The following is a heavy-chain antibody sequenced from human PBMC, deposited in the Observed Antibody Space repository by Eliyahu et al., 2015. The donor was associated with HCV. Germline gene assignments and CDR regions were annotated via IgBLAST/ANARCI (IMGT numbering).Heavy chain of an antibody. D-gene: IGHD3-3*01. V-gene: IGHV3-23*01. CDR3: AKGGDYDS. CDR1: GFTFSRSA. CDR2: ITPSGGDT. J-gene: IGHJ4*02. Sequence: EVHLLESGGGLVQPGGSLRLSCAASGFTFSRSAMSWVRQAPGKGLEWVSTITPSGGDTYYTDSVEGRLTISRDNSKNTLYLQMNSLTAEDTAVYYCAKGGDYDSWGQGTLVAVSS.